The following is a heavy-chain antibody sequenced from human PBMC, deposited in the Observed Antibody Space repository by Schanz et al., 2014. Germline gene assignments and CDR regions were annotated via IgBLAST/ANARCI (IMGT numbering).Heavy chain of an antibody. D-gene: IGHD5-18*01. CDR2: ISGSGGNT. J-gene: IGHJ4*02. Sequence: EVQLVESGGGLVEPGGSLRLSCAASGFSFSDYYMSWIRQAPGRGLEWVSIISGSGGNTYYADAVRGRFTISRDNSKTTVYLQMNSLRAEDTAVYYCAKDAENTAMITDYFDYWGQGTLVTVSS. CDR3: AKDAENTAMITDYFDY. CDR1: GFSFSDYY. V-gene: IGHV3-23*04.